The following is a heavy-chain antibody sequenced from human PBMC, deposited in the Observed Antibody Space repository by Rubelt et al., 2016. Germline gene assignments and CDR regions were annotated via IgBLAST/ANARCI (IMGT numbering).Heavy chain of an antibody. D-gene: IGHD6-19*01. V-gene: IGHV3-7*03. Sequence: GGSLRLSCAASGFYFSSCWVNWLRQAPGKGLEWVANIRQDGSEKFYVDSVKGRFTISRDNAKNSLYLQMNSLRAEDTAIYYCAKARGLVSPDDHWGRGTLVTVSS. CDR2: IRQDGSEK. J-gene: IGHJ4*01. CDR3: AKARGLVSPDDH. CDR1: GFYFSSCW.